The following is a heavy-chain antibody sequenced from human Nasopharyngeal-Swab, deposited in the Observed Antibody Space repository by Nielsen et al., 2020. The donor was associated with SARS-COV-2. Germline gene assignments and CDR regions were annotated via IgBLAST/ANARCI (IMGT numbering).Heavy chain of an antibody. CDR3: ARAEVAGTWTALGAYYYYGMDV. J-gene: IGHJ6*02. CDR2: ISYDGSNK. V-gene: IGHV3-30*04. D-gene: IGHD6-19*01. CDR1: GFIFSSYA. Sequence: GGSLRLSCAASGFIFSSYAMHWVRQAQGKGLEWVAVISYDGSNKYYADSVKGRFTISRDNSKNTLYLQMNSLRAEDTAVYYCARAEVAGTWTALGAYYYYGMDVWGQGTTVTVSS.